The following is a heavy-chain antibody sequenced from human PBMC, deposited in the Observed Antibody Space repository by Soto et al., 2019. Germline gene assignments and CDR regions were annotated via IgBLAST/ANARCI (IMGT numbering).Heavy chain of an antibody. D-gene: IGHD3-9*01. CDR3: AKDILRDQLDWGMDV. Sequence: QVQLVESGGGVVQPGGSLRLSCSGSGFIFSGYGMHWVRQPPGKGLERVAVISYDGRRKYYEDSVKGRFTVSRDNSQNTVYLEMNSLRVEDSAIYYCAKDILRDQLDWGMDVWGQGTTVTVSS. J-gene: IGHJ6*02. V-gene: IGHV3-30*18. CDR1: GFIFSGYG. CDR2: ISYDGRRK.